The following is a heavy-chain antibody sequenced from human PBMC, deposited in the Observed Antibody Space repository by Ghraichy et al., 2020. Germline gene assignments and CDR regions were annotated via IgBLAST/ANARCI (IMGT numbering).Heavy chain of an antibody. D-gene: IGHD1-26*01. Sequence: SETLSLTCTVSGYSISSGSNWGWIRQSPGKGLEWIGSAYHSGPTYYNPSLKSRVTISLDTSTNQFSLELSAVTAADTAVYYCVRDRAIVAGPGGWFDPWGQGTQVTVSS. V-gene: IGHV4-38-2*02. J-gene: IGHJ5*02. CDR1: GYSISSGSN. CDR3: VRDRAIVAGPGGWFDP. CDR2: AYHSGPT.